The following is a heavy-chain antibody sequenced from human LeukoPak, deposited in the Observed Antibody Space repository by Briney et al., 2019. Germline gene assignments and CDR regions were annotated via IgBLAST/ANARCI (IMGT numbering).Heavy chain of an antibody. CDR3: TRDMIRGVVNY. CDR1: GFTFNSYW. V-gene: IGHV3-74*01. J-gene: IGHJ4*02. Sequence: GGSLRLTCAASGFTFNSYWMHWVRPAPGKGLLWVSRINKDGSSTSYADSVKGRFTISRDNAKNTLYLQMNSLRAEDTAVYCCTRDMIRGVVNYWGRGALVSVSS. D-gene: IGHD3-10*01. CDR2: INKDGSST.